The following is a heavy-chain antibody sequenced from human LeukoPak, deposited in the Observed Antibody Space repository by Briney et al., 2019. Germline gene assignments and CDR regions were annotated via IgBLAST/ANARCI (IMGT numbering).Heavy chain of an antibody. J-gene: IGHJ4*02. CDR2: INPNSGGT. V-gene: IGHV1-2*06. D-gene: IGHD2-2*01. CDR3: ARDYRYCSSTSCDGFDY. Sequence: ASVKVSCKASGYTFTGYYMHWVRQAPGQGLEWMGRINPNSGGTNYAQKFQGRVTMTRDTSISTAYMELSGLRSDDTAVYYCARDYRYCSSTSCDGFDYWGQGTLVTVSS. CDR1: GYTFTGYY.